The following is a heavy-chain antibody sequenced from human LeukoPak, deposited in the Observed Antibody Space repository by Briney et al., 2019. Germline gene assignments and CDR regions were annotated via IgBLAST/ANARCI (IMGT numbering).Heavy chain of an antibody. CDR3: ARLGITMVRGSSFGMDV. Sequence: ASVKVSCKASGYTFTSYDISWVRQAPGQGLEWMGIIYPGDSDTRYSPSFQGQVTISADKSISTAYLQWSSLKASDTAMYYCARLGITMVRGSSFGMDVWGQGTTVTVSS. V-gene: IGHV5-51*01. CDR1: GYTFTSYD. CDR2: IYPGDSDT. D-gene: IGHD3-10*01. J-gene: IGHJ6*02.